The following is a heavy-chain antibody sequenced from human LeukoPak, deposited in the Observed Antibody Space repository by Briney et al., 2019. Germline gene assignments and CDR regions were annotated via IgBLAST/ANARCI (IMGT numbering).Heavy chain of an antibody. CDR1: GFTISSYE. D-gene: IGHD6-25*01. CDR2: ISSSGSTT. J-gene: IGHJ4*02. CDR3: ARDFGPLGSGSIDY. V-gene: IGHV3-48*03. Sequence: PGGSLRLSCAASGFTISSYEMNWVRQAPGKGLEWVSYISSSGSTTHYADSVKGRFTICRDNAKNSLYLQMNSLRDEDSAVYYCARDFGPLGSGSIDYWGQETLVTVSS.